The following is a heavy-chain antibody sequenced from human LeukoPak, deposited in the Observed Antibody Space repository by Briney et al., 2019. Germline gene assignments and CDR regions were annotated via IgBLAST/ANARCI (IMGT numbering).Heavy chain of an antibody. V-gene: IGHV4-59*01. CDR3: ARQNSGFFDI. D-gene: IGHD2-21*01. CDR1: SASLSNYL. CDR2: IYYSGST. J-gene: IGHJ3*02. Sequence: SETLSLTCTVSSASLSNYLWSWIRQPPGKGLEWIGYIYYSGSTNYNPSLKSRVTISVDTSKNQFSLNLTSVTAADTAVYYCARQNSGFFDIWGQRTMVTVSS.